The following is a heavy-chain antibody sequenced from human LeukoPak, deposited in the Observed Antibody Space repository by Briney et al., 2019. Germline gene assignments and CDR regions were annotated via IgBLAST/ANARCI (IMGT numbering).Heavy chain of an antibody. D-gene: IGHD3-10*01. V-gene: IGHV3-23*01. Sequence: PGGSLRLSCAASGFTFSSYAMSWVRQAPGKGLEWVSAISGSGGSTYYADSEKGRFTISRDNSKNTLYLQMNSLRAEDTAVYYCAKEGLLWFGEAHAYYFDYWGQGTLVTVSS. CDR2: ISGSGGST. J-gene: IGHJ4*02. CDR1: GFTFSSYA. CDR3: AKEGLLWFGEAHAYYFDY.